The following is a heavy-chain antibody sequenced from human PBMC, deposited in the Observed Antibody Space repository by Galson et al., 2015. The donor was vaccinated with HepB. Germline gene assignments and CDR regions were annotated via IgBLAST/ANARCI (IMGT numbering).Heavy chain of an antibody. CDR3: TRLRTVTTPGADY. V-gene: IGHV3-73*01. D-gene: IGHD4-17*01. Sequence: SLRLSCAASGFTFSGSAMHWVRQASGKGLEWVGRIRSKANSYATAYAASVKGRFTISRDDSKNTAYLQMNSLKTGDTAVYYCTRLRTVTTPGADYWGQGTLVTVSS. J-gene: IGHJ4*02. CDR2: IRSKANSYAT. CDR1: GFTFSGSA.